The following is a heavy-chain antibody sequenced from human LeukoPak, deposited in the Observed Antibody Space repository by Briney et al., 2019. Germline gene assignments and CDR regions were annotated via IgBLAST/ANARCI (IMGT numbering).Heavy chain of an antibody. J-gene: IGHJ4*02. Sequence: ETLSLTCAVYGGSFSGYYWSSVRQAPGKGLEWVANIKQDGSDKYYVDSVKGRFTISRDNAKNSLYLQMNSLRAEDTAVYYCTRDGVRTGTTGWSTNWGQGTLVTVSS. CDR3: TRDGVRTGTTGWSTN. CDR2: IKQDGSDK. V-gene: IGHV3-7*01. D-gene: IGHD1-1*01. CDR1: GGSFSGYY.